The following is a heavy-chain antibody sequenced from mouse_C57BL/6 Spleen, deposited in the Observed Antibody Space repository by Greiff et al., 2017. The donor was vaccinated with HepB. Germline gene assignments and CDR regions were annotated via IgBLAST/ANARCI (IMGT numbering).Heavy chain of an antibody. CDR2: IDPEDGET. V-gene: IGHV14-2*01. CDR1: GFNIKDYY. Sequence: VQLQQSGAELVKPGASVKLSCTASGFNIKDYYMHWVKQRTEQGLEWIGRIDPEDGETTYAPKFQGKATITADTSSNTAYLQLSSLTSEDTAVYYCLYYGKIYAMDYWGQGTSVTVSS. D-gene: IGHD2-1*01. CDR3: LYYGKIYAMDY. J-gene: IGHJ4*01.